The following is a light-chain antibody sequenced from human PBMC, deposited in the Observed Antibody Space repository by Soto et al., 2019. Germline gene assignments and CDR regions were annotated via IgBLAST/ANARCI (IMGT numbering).Light chain of an antibody. CDR1: SWHITHA. Sequence: QLVLTQMSSASASLGASVTLTCTLSSWHITHAIAWHQQQPEKGPRYLMKFNTDGSHSKGDGIPDRFSGSTSGAEHYLTSSSLQSEDEADYYYQTWGTGIWVFGGGTQLTV. V-gene: IGLV4-69*02. CDR2: FNTDGSH. CDR3: QTWGTGIWV. J-gene: IGLJ3*02.